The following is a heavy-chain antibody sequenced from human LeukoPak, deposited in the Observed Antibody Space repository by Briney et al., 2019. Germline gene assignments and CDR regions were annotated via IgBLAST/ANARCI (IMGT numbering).Heavy chain of an antibody. Sequence: GGSLRLSCAASGFTFNTYSMNWVRQAPGKGLEWVSAISGSGDNTYHADSVKGRFSISRDNSKNTLYLQMDNLRAEDTAVYYCAKDKGYSSGWYLFDPWGQGTLVTVSS. CDR2: ISGSGDNT. CDR3: AKDKGYSSGWYLFDP. J-gene: IGHJ5*02. V-gene: IGHV3-23*01. CDR1: GFTFNTYS. D-gene: IGHD6-19*01.